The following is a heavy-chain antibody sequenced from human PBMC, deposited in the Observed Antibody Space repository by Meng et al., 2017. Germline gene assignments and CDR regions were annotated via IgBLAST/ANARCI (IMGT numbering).Heavy chain of an antibody. CDR1: GDSVSSNSAA. Sequence: QLLQSGPGLVKPSPTLSLICAISGDSVSSNSAAWNWLRQSPSRGLEWLGRAYYRSKWYHDYAESVKSRISIDPDTSKNQSSLQLRSVTPEDSAVYYCARGSYSFDSWGQRPLVTVSS. CDR2: AYYRSKWYH. V-gene: IGHV6-1*01. CDR3: ARGSYSFDS. J-gene: IGHJ4*02. D-gene: IGHD1-26*01.